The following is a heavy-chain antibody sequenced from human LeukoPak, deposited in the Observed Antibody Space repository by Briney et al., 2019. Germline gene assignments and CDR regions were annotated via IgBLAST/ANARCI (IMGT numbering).Heavy chain of an antibody. J-gene: IGHJ4*02. CDR1: GFTFSDYY. V-gene: IGHV3-11*01. Sequence: GGSLRLSCAASGFTFSDYYMNWIRQAPGKGLEWVSYISSSGRTTYYADSVKGRFTISRDNAKKSLYLQMNSLRAEDTAVYYCASGVEKTTPGPYWGQGTLVTVSS. CDR3: ASGVEKTTPGPY. CDR2: ISSSGRTT. D-gene: IGHD1-7*01.